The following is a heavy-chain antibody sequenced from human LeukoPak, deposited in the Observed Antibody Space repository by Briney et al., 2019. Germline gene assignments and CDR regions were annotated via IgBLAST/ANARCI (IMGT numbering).Heavy chain of an antibody. D-gene: IGHD6-13*01. J-gene: IGHJ4*02. CDR3: ARADSSSWQGIDY. CDR2: IFHGGST. V-gene: IGHV4-39*07. Sequence: SETLSLTCTVSGGSIGSSTYYWGWIRQPPGKGLEWIGSIFHGGSTYYNPSLKSRGTMSLDTTENQLSLKLRSVTAADTAVYYCARADSSSWQGIDYWGQGTLVTVSS. CDR1: GGSIGSSTYY.